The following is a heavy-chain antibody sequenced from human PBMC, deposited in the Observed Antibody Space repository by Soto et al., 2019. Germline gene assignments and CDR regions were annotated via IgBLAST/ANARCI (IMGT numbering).Heavy chain of an antibody. D-gene: IGHD3-22*01. Sequence: ASVKVSCKVSGYTLTELSMHWVRQAPGKGLEWTGGFDPEDGETIYAQKFQGRVTMTEDTSTDTANMELSSLRSEDTAVYYCATDPVYDSSGYFDYWGQGTLVTVSS. J-gene: IGHJ4*02. CDR3: ATDPVYDSSGYFDY. V-gene: IGHV1-24*01. CDR1: GYTLTELS. CDR2: FDPEDGET.